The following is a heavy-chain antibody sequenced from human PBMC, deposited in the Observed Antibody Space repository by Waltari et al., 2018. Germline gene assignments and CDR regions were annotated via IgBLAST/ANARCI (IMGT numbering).Heavy chain of an antibody. J-gene: IGHJ3*02. Sequence: QLQLQESGPGLVKPSETLSLPCTVSGGSISSSSYYWGWIRQPPGKGLEWIGGIYYSGSTYYNPSRKSRVTISEDTSKNQFSLKRSSVTAADTAVYYCARRGGYCSGGSCFTYAFHIWGQGTMVTVSS. D-gene: IGHD2-15*01. CDR1: GGSISSSSYY. V-gene: IGHV4-39*01. CDR3: ARRGGYCSGGSCFTYAFHI. CDR2: IYYSGST.